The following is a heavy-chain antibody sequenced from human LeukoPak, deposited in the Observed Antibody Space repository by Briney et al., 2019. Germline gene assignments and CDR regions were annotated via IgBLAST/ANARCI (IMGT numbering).Heavy chain of an antibody. CDR3: ARDRSEGNRVPAASDY. J-gene: IGHJ4*02. CDR2: ISAYNGNT. D-gene: IGHD2-2*01. V-gene: IGHV1-18*04. Sequence: ASVKVSCKASGYTFTSYGISWVRQAPGQGLEWMGWISAYNGNTNYAQKLQGRVTMTTDTSTSTAYMELRSLRPDDTAVCYCARDRSEGNRVPAASDYWGQGTLVTVSS. CDR1: GYTFTSYG.